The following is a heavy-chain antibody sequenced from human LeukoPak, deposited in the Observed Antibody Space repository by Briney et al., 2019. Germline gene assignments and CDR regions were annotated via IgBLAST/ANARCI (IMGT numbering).Heavy chain of an antibody. CDR3: ARARLFGYYYYYMDV. CDR1: GGSFSGYY. D-gene: IGHD4/OR15-4a*01. J-gene: IGHJ6*03. CDR2: INHSGST. Sequence: PSQTLSLTCAVYGGSFSGYYWSWIRQPPRKGLEWIGEINHSGSTNYNPSLKSRVTISVDTSKKQFSLKLSSVTAADTAVYYCARARLFGYYYYYMDVWGKGTTVTVSS. V-gene: IGHV4-34*01.